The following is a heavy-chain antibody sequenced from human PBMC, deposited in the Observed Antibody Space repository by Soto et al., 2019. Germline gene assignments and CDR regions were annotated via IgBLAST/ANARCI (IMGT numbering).Heavy chain of an antibody. D-gene: IGHD3-10*01. CDR2: ITPSGTP. V-gene: IGHV4-34*01. J-gene: IGHJ5*02. CDR1: GGSLNGFL. CDR3: ASFRIHYCAGSLDWFSS. Sequence: SEPLSLTCALSGGSLNGFLSTWIRPPPGKGLEWSGEITPSGTPHFHPSLTSRVTISFDTSKNQFSLKLSSVTAADTAVYYGASFRIHYCAGSLDWFSSWGQGTPV.